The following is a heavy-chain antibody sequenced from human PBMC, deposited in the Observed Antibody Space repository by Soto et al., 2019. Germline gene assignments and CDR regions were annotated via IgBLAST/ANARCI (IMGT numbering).Heavy chain of an antibody. V-gene: IGHV3-23*01. CDR1: GFTFSSYA. J-gene: IGHJ6*02. CDR3: AKDSIAAAGTARYYYGMDV. D-gene: IGHD6-13*01. Sequence: GGSLRLSCAASGFTFSSYAMSWVRQAPGKGLEWVSAISGSGGSTYYADSVKGRFTISRDNSKNTLYLQMDSLRAEDTAVYYCAKDSIAAAGTARYYYGMDVWGQGTTVTVSS. CDR2: ISGSGGST.